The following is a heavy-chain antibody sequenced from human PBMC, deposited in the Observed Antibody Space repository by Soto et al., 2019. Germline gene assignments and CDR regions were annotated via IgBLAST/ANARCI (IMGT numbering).Heavy chain of an antibody. CDR2: ISYDGSNK. Sequence: GGSLRLSCAASGFTFSSYGMHWVRQAPGKGLEWVAVISYDGSNKYYADSVKGRFTISRDNSKNTLYLQMNSLRAEDTAVYYCAKTFLEWLSPYYYYYYGMDVWGQGTTVTVSS. D-gene: IGHD3-3*02. V-gene: IGHV3-30*18. J-gene: IGHJ6*02. CDR3: AKTFLEWLSPYYYYYYGMDV. CDR1: GFTFSSYG.